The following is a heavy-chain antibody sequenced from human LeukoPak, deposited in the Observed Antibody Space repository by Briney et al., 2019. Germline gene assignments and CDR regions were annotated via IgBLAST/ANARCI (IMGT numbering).Heavy chain of an antibody. J-gene: IGHJ4*02. CDR2: INPSGGST. CDR3: ARAATMVRGVTTMTIFDY. V-gene: IGHV1-46*01. CDR1: GCTFTSYY. Sequence: GASVKVSCKASGCTFTSYYMHWVRQAPGQGLEWMGIINPSGGSTSYAQNFQGRVTMTRDTSTSTVYMELSSLRSEDTAVYYCARAATMVRGVTTMTIFDYWGQGTLVTVSS. D-gene: IGHD3-10*01.